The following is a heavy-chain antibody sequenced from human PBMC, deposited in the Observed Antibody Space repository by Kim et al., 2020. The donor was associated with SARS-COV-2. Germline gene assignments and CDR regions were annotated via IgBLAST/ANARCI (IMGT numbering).Heavy chain of an antibody. Sequence: SETLSLTCAVYGGSLSGFYWNWIRQTPGLGPEWIGEINHSGSTNYRPSLKSRVSISVDASQNQVSLKLTSVTAADTAVYYCVRGLSHSSGWYARNRGFNYHNGMDVWGQGTPVTVS. CDR3: VRGLSHSSGWYARNRGFNYHNGMDV. CDR2: INHSGST. J-gene: IGHJ6*02. D-gene: IGHD6-19*01. V-gene: IGHV4-34*01. CDR1: GGSLSGFY.